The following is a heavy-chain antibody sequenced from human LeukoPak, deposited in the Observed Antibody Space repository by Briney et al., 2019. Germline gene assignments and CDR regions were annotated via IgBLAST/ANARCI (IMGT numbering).Heavy chain of an antibody. V-gene: IGHV6-1*01. D-gene: IGHD6-13*01. Sequence: SQTLSLTCAISGDSVSSNSCAWNWIRQSPSRGLEWLGRTYYRSKWYNDYAVSVKSRITINPDTSKNQFSLQLNSVTPEDTAVYYCARSTRRAAGTGPPDYWGQGTLVTVSS. J-gene: IGHJ4*02. CDR2: TYYRSKWYN. CDR1: GDSVSSNSCA. CDR3: ARSTRRAAGTGPPDY.